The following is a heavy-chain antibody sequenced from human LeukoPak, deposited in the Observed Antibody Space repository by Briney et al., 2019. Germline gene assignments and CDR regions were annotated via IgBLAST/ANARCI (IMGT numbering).Heavy chain of an antibody. CDR2: IYTSGST. CDR3: ARWGDL. J-gene: IGHJ4*02. CDR1: GGSISSYY. Sequence: SETLSLTCTVSGGSISSYYWSWIRQPAGKGLEWIGRIYTSGSTNYNPSLKSRVTISVDTSKNQFSLKLRSVTAADTAAYFCARWGDLWGQGTLVTVSS. V-gene: IGHV4-4*07. D-gene: IGHD3-3*01.